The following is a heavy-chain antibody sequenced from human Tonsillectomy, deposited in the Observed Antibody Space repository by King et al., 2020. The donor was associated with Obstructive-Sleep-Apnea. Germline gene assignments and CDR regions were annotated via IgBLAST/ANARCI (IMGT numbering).Heavy chain of an antibody. D-gene: IGHD4-23*01. Sequence: VQLQQWGAGLLKSSETLSLTCAVYGGSFSGYYWNWIRQPPGKGLEWIGEINHSGSTNYNPSLKSRVTILVDTSKNQFSLKLSSATAADTAVYYCARGTVAIFHYWGQGPLVTVP. CDR3: ARGTVAIFHY. J-gene: IGHJ4*02. V-gene: IGHV4-34*01. CDR2: INHSGST. CDR1: GGSFSGYY.